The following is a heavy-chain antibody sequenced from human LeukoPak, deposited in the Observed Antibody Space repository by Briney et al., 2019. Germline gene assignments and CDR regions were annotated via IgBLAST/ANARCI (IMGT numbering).Heavy chain of an antibody. V-gene: IGHV3-53*01. CDR2: IYSGGST. CDR3: AGSYVVRSFDY. D-gene: IGHD3-16*01. CDR1: GFTVSSNY. Sequence: GGSLRLSCAASGFTVSSNYMSWVRQAPGKGLEWVSVIYSGGSTYYADSVKGRFTISRDSSKNTLYLQMNTLRAEDTAVYYCAGSYVVRSFDYWGQGTLVTVSS. J-gene: IGHJ4*02.